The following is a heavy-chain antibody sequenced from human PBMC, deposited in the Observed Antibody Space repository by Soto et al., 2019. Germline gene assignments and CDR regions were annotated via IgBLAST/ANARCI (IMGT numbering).Heavy chain of an antibody. D-gene: IGHD3-22*01. J-gene: IGHJ4*02. CDR1: GGSISSGDYY. V-gene: IGHV4-30-4*01. CDR3: ARGLVDYDSSGRYFDY. CDR2: IYYSGST. Sequence: QVQLQESGPGLVKPSQTLSLTCTVSGGSISSGDYYWSWIRQPPGKGLEWIGYIYYSGSTYYNPSLKSRVTISVDTSKNQFSLKLSSVTAADTAVYYCARGLVDYDSSGRYFDYWGQGTLVTVSS.